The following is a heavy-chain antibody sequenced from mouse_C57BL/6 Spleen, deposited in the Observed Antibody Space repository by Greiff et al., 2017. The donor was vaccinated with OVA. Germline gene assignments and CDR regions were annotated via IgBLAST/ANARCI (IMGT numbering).Heavy chain of an antibody. CDR1: GYTFTDYY. Sequence: QVQLQQSGAELVKPGASVKISCKASGYTFTDYYINWVKQRPGQCLEWIGKIGPGSGSTYYNEKFKGKATLTADKSSSTAYMQLSSLTSEDSAVYCCAIWVYDYGSSPYWYFGVWGTGTTVTVSS. V-gene: IGHV1-77*01. J-gene: IGHJ1*03. CDR3: AIWVYDYGSSPYWYFGV. CDR2: IGPGSGST. D-gene: IGHD1-1*01.